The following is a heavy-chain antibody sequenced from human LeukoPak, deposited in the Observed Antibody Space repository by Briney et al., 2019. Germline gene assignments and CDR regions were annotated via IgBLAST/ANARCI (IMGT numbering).Heavy chain of an antibody. D-gene: IGHD2-2*01. CDR2: IRYDGSNK. CDR3: AKSPLIVVVPAAEYYFDY. V-gene: IGHV3-30*02. CDR1: GFTFSSYG. Sequence: GGSLRLSCAASGFTFSSYGMHWVRQAPDKGLEWVAFIRYDGSNKYYADSVKGRFTISRDDSKNTLYLQMNSLRAEDTAVYYCAKSPLIVVVPAAEYYFDYWGQGTLVTVSS. J-gene: IGHJ4*02.